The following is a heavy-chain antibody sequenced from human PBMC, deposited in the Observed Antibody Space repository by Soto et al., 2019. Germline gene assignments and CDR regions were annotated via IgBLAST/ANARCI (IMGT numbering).Heavy chain of an antibody. Sequence: QVQLQESGPGLVKPSETLSLTCTVSGGFVSSASYFWSWIRQPPGKEMEFIAYVYYTGTTKYSPSLKTRASISPDTSTNQFSLNLSSVTTADTAIYYCARMRFGEVPSWFDPWGQGLLVTVS. J-gene: IGHJ5*02. CDR3: ARMRFGEVPSWFDP. CDR1: GGFVSSASYF. V-gene: IGHV4-61*01. D-gene: IGHD3-3*01. CDR2: VYYTGTT.